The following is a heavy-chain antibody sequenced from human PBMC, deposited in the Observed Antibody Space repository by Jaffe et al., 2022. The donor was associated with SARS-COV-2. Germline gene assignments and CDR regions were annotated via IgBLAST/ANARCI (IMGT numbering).Heavy chain of an antibody. V-gene: IGHV3-13*01. CDR1: GFTFSSYD. Sequence: EVQLVESGGGLVQPGGSLRLSCAASGFTFSSYDMHWVRQATGKGLEWVSAIGTAGDTYYPGSVKGRFTISRENAKNSLYLQMNSLRAGDTAVYYCARVGYYYDSSGFDYYYYYYMDVWGKGTTVTVSS. CDR2: IGTAGDT. D-gene: IGHD3-22*01. CDR3: ARVGYYYDSSGFDYYYYYYMDV. J-gene: IGHJ6*03.